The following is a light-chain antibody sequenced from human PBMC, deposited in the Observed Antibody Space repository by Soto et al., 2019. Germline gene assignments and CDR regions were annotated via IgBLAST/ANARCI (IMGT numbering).Light chain of an antibody. Sequence: SALTQPASVSGSPGQSITISCTGTSSDVGSYNLVSWYQQHPGKAPKLMIYEGNKRPSGVSNRFSGSKSGNTASLTISGLQAEDEADYYCCSYAGSSTFVFGGGTKLTVL. CDR2: EGN. V-gene: IGLV2-23*03. CDR1: SSDVGSYNL. CDR3: CSYAGSSTFV. J-gene: IGLJ2*01.